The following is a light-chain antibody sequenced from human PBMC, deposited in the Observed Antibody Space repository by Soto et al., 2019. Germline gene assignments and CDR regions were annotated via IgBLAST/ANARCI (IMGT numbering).Light chain of an antibody. CDR2: DVN. V-gene: IGLV2-14*03. CDR3: SSYTGSSTYV. Sequence: QSALTQPASVSGSPGQSITISCTGTSSDVGGYNFVSWYQQHPGKVPKLMIFDVNSRPSGVSDRFSGSKSGNTASLTISGLQAEDEGDYYCSSYTGSSTYVFGGGTKLTVL. J-gene: IGLJ1*01. CDR1: SSDVGGYNF.